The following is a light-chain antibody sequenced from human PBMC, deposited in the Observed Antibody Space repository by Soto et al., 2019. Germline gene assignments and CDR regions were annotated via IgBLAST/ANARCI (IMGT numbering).Light chain of an antibody. CDR2: DVT. J-gene: IGLJ3*02. Sequence: QSALTQPRSVSGSPGQSVTISCTGTSSDVGGYNYVSWYQQHPGIAPKLMIYDVTKRPSGVPDRFSGSKSGNTASLTISGLPAEDEADYYCCSYAGTYTWVFGGGTKLTVL. CDR3: CSYAGTYTWV. V-gene: IGLV2-11*01. CDR1: SSDVGGYNY.